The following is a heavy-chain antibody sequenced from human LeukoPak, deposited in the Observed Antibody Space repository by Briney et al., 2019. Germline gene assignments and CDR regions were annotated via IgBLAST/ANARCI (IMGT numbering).Heavy chain of an antibody. J-gene: IGHJ6*02. CDR2: IYNSGRT. V-gene: IGHV4-4*08. D-gene: IGHD1/OR15-1a*01. CDR3: ARGTLRGNNGAYGMDV. CDR1: GGSISGYY. Sequence: PSETLSLTCTVSGGSISGYYWSWIRQPPGTGLEWIGYIYNSGRTKYNPSLESRVSISLDTSNNQFSLRLTSVTAADTAVYYCARGTLRGNNGAYGMDVWGQGTTVTVSS.